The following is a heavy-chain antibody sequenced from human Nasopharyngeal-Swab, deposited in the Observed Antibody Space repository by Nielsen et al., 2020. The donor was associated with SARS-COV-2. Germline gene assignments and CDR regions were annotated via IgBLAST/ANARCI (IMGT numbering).Heavy chain of an antibody. D-gene: IGHD6-19*01. V-gene: IGHV3-15*01. CDR3: GKAVAGSVDY. J-gene: IGHJ4*02. CDR2: IKSKTDGGTT. Sequence: GESLMISCAASGFTFSNAWMSWVRHAPGMGLGWAGRIKSKTDGGTTDYAAPVKGRFTISRDDSKNTLYLQMNSVKTEDTAVYYCGKAVAGSVDYWGQGTLVTVSS. CDR1: GFTFSNAW.